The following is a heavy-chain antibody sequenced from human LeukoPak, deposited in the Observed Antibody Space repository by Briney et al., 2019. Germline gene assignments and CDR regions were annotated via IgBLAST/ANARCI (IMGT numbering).Heavy chain of an antibody. Sequence: PGRSLRLSCAASGFTFSSYGMHWVRQAPGKGLEWVAVIWYGGSNKYYADSVKGRFTISRDNSKNTLYLQMNSLRAEDTAVYYCARDGYDILTGYHPWYYGMDVWGKGTTVTVSS. J-gene: IGHJ6*04. CDR3: ARDGYDILTGYHPWYYGMDV. CDR2: IWYGGSNK. D-gene: IGHD3-9*01. CDR1: GFTFSSYG. V-gene: IGHV3-33*01.